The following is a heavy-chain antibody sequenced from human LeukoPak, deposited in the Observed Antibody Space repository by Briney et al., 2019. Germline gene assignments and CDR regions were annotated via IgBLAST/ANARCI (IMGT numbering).Heavy chain of an antibody. D-gene: IGHD3-10*01. V-gene: IGHV4-59*11. J-gene: IGHJ4*02. CDR1: GGSISPLY. Sequence: SETLTLTCTVSGGSISPLYWGWIRQPPGKGLEFIGYIYDSGAANYNPSLKSRVSLSVDTSENQFSLKLSSVTAADTAVYYCARGGVAAKYYFDFWGQGTLVTVSS. CDR3: ARGGVAAKYYFDF. CDR2: IYDSGAA.